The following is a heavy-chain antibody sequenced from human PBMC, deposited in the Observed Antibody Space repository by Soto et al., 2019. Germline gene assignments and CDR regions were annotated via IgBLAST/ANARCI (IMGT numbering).Heavy chain of an antibody. V-gene: IGHV3-74*01. CDR1: GFTFSSYW. CDR2: INSDGSST. D-gene: IGHD1-20*01. J-gene: IGHJ5*02. CDR3: ARVVSWYNWFDP. Sequence: EVQLVESGGGLVQPGGSLRLSCAASGFTFSSYWMHWVRQAPGKGLVWVSRINSDGSSTSYADSVKGRFTISRDNAKNALYLQMNSLRAEDTAVYYCARVVSWYNWFDPWGQGTLVTVSS.